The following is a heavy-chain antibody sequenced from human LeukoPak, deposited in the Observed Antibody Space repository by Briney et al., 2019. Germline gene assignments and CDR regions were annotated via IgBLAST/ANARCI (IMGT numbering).Heavy chain of an antibody. V-gene: IGHV3-30*03. CDR1: GFSFRNYG. D-gene: IGHD3-16*01. CDR3: ARVNVCPRCHFDY. Sequence: PGRSLRLSCAASGFSFRNYGMHWVRQAPGKGLEWVAVISDDGRNKYYADSVRGRFTISRDNSKNMLYLQMNSLRAEDTAVYYCARVNVCPRCHFDYWGQGTLVTVSS. CDR2: ISDDGRNK. J-gene: IGHJ4*02.